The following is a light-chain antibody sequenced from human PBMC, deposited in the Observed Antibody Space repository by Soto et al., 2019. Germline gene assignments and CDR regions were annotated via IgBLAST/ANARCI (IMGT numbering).Light chain of an antibody. J-gene: IGKJ1*01. Sequence: DIQMLQSPSTLSASVGDRVTITCRASQSISSWLAWYQQKPGKAPKLLIHTASSLASGVPSRFSGSGSGTEFTLTISSLQPDDFATYYCQQYNSYPWTFGQGTKVEIK. CDR1: QSISSW. V-gene: IGKV1-5*03. CDR3: QQYNSYPWT. CDR2: TAS.